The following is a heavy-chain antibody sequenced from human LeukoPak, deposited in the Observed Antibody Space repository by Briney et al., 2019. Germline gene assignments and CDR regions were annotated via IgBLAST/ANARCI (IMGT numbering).Heavy chain of an antibody. CDR1: GYSFTSYW. D-gene: IGHD7-27*01. V-gene: IGHV5-51*01. J-gene: IGHJ4*02. Sequence: GESLKISCKGSGYSFTSYWIGWGRQMPGKGLEWMGIIYHGDSDTSYSPSFQGQVTISADKSISTAYLQWSSLKASDTAMYYCARHHPGPDDTADWGDYWGQGTLVTVSS. CDR3: ARHHPGPDDTADWGDY. CDR2: IYHGDSDT.